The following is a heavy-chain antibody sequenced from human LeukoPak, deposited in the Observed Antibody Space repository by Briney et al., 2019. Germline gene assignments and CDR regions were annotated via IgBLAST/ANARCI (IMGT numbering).Heavy chain of an antibody. D-gene: IGHD3-10*01. J-gene: IGHJ5*02. CDR2: IYSGGST. CDR1: GFTVSSNY. Sequence: GGSLRLSCAASGFTVSSNYMSWVRQAPGDGLEWVSVIYSGGSTYYADSVTGRFTISRDNSKNTLYLQMNSLRAEDTAVYYCARAQAMVRGVIIREDSFDPWGQGTLVTVSS. V-gene: IGHV3-66*01. CDR3: ARAQAMVRGVIIREDSFDP.